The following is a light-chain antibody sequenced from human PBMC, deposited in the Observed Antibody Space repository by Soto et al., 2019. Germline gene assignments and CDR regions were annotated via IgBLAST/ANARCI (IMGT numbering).Light chain of an antibody. CDR2: DAS. J-gene: IGKJ2*01. Sequence: EIVLTQSPATLSLSPGERATLSCRASQSVSSYLAWYKQKPGQAPRLLIYDASNMATGIPARFSGSGSGTDFPLTISSLEPEYFAVYYCQQRSNWPRTFGQGTKLEIK. V-gene: IGKV3-11*01. CDR3: QQRSNWPRT. CDR1: QSVSSY.